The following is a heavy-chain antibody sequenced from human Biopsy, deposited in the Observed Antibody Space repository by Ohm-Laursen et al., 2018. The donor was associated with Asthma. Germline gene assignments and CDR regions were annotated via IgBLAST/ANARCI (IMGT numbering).Heavy chain of an antibody. D-gene: IGHD3-3*02. CDR3: ARTFHFWSPYHAEHYQL. Sequence: GSLRLSCAASGFTFGDYWMSWVRQVPGKWLEWVANIKHDGTEKNHVDSLKGRFTISRDNAKNSLYLQMNSLRAEDTAVYYCARTFHFWSPYHAEHYQLWGQGTLVTVPS. CDR1: GFTFGDYW. V-gene: IGHV3-7*01. CDR2: IKHDGTEK. J-gene: IGHJ1*01.